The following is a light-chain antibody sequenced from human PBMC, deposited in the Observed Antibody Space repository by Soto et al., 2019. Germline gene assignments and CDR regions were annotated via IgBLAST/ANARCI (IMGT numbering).Light chain of an antibody. CDR1: QTVLSSY. V-gene: IGKV3-20*01. J-gene: IGKJ1*01. Sequence: EIVLTQSPGTLSLSPGEAVTLSCRASQTVLSSYVAWYQQKPGQPPRLLIYGASSRATGIPDRFSGSGCGTDFTLNISRLEPEDFGVFSCQQYGNPPQTLGQGTRVEV. CDR2: GAS. CDR3: QQYGNPPQT.